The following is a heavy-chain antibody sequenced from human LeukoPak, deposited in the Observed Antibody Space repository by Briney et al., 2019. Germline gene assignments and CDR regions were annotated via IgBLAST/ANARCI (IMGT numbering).Heavy chain of an antibody. V-gene: IGHV3-11*04. Sequence: GGSLRLSCAASGFTFSDYYMSWIRQAPGKGLEWVSYISSSSSTIYYADSVKGRFTISRDNAKNSLYLQMNSLRAEDTAVYYCARDLELLWFGEFAASIDRYDAFDIWGQGTMVTVSS. D-gene: IGHD3-10*01. J-gene: IGHJ3*02. CDR2: ISSSSSTI. CDR1: GFTFSDYY. CDR3: ARDLELLWFGEFAASIDRYDAFDI.